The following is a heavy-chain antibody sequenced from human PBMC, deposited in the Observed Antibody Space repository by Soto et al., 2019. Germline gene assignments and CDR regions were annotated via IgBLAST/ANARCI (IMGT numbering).Heavy chain of an antibody. D-gene: IGHD3-9*01. V-gene: IGHV3-33*01. J-gene: IGHJ4*02. Sequence: PGGSLRLSCAASGFTFSSYGMHWVRQAPGKGLEWVAVIWYDGSNKYYADSVKGRFTISRDNSKNTLYLQMNSLRAEDTAVYYCARAESDYDILTGQLDYWGQGTLVTVSS. CDR2: IWYDGSNK. CDR1: GFTFSSYG. CDR3: ARAESDYDILTGQLDY.